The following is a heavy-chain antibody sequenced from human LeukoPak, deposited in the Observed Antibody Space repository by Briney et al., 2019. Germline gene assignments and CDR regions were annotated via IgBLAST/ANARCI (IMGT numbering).Heavy chain of an antibody. CDR1: GGSISSGGYS. CDR2: IYHSGST. V-gene: IGHV4-30-2*01. Sequence: SQTLSVTCAVSGGSISSGGYSWSWIRQPPGKGLEWIGYIYHSGSTYYNPSLKSRVTISVDRSKNQFSLKLSSVTAADTAVYYCARGYLGVLSYWGQGTLVTVSS. D-gene: IGHD3-16*01. CDR3: ARGYLGVLSY. J-gene: IGHJ4*02.